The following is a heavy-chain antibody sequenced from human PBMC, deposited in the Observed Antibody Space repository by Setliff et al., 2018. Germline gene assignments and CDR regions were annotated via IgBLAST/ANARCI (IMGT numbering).Heavy chain of an antibody. CDR1: GGSISSHY. J-gene: IGHJ6*03. CDR3: ATGDFYYYMVV. Sequence: PSETLSLTCTVSGGSISSHYWSWIRQPPGKGLEWIGYIYYSGSTNYNPSLKSRVTISVDTSKNQFSLKLSSVTAADTAVYFCATGDFYYYMVVWGKGTTVTVSS. V-gene: IGHV4-59*11. CDR2: IYYSGST.